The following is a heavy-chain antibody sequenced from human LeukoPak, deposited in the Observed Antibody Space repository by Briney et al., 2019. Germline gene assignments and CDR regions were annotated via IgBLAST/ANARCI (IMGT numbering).Heavy chain of an antibody. Sequence: SETLSLTCTVSGGSISSSSYYWGWIRQPPGKGLEWIGSIYYSGSTYYNPSLKSRVTISVDTSKNQFSLKLSSVTAADTAVYYCARCPPNYDSSGYLGYYFDYWGQGTLVTVSS. V-gene: IGHV4-39*01. CDR2: IYYSGST. CDR1: GGSISSSSYY. CDR3: ARCPPNYDSSGYLGYYFDY. J-gene: IGHJ4*02. D-gene: IGHD3-22*01.